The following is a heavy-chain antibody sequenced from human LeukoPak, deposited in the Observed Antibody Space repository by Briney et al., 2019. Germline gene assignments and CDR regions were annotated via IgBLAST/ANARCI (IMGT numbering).Heavy chain of an antibody. CDR3: TTDHGYCSGGSCYGGPSFFDY. V-gene: IGHV3-15*01. D-gene: IGHD2-15*01. CDR2: IKSKTDGGTT. Sequence: GGSLRLSCAASGFTFSNAWMSWVRQAPGKGLEWVGRIKSKTDGGTTDYAAPVKGRFTISRDDSKNTLYLQMNSLKTEDTAVYHCTTDHGYCSGGSCYGGPSFFDYWGQGTLVTVSS. CDR1: GFTFSNAW. J-gene: IGHJ4*02.